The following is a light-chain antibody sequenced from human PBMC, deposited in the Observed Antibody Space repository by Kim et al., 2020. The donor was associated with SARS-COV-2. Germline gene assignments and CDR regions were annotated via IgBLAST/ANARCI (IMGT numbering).Light chain of an antibody. CDR3: QSWGTGIQV. CDR1: SGHSSYP. CDR2: VNSDGSH. Sequence: QLVLTQSPSASASLGASVKLTCTLSSGHSSYPIAWHQQQPEKGPRYLMKVNSDGSHNRGDGIPDRFSGSSSGAERYLTISSLQSEDEADYYCQSWGTGIQVFGGGTQLTVL. J-gene: IGLJ3*02. V-gene: IGLV4-69*01.